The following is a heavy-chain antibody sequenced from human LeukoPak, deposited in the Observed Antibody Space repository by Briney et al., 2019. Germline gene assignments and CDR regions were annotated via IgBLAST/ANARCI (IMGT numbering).Heavy chain of an antibody. Sequence: ASVKVSCKASGYTFTSYGISWVRQAPGQGLEWMGWINPNSGGTNYAQKFQGRVTMTRDTSISTAYMELSRLRSDDTAVYYCARAKTWMQLWYYYYGMDVWGQGTTVTVSS. D-gene: IGHD5-18*01. V-gene: IGHV1-2*02. J-gene: IGHJ6*01. CDR1: GYTFTSYG. CDR3: ARAKTWMQLWYYYYGMDV. CDR2: INPNSGGT.